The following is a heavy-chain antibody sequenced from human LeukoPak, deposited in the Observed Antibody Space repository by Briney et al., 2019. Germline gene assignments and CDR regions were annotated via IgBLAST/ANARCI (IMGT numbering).Heavy chain of an antibody. CDR3: ATSGAYEISWAFNI. CDR2: IGSRPTTT. CDR1: GFTFSTYE. V-gene: IGHV3-48*03. Sequence: SGGSLRLSCAGSGFTFSTYEMNWLRQALGKGLEWVSYIGSRPTTTYYAESVRGRFTISRDNAKNSVFLQMTSLRADDAAVYFCATSGAYEISWAFNIWGQGTMVAVSS. J-gene: IGHJ3*02. D-gene: IGHD3-9*01.